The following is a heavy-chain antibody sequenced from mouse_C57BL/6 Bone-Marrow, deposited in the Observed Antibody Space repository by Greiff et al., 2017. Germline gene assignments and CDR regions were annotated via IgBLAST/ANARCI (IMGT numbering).Heavy chain of an antibody. CDR1: GFSLTSYG. J-gene: IGHJ1*03. D-gene: IGHD2-3*01. V-gene: IGHV2-5*01. CDR2: IWRGGST. CDR3: AKKEGYYNWYCDV. Sequence: VQLVESGPGLVQPSQSLSITCTVSGFSLTSYGVHWVRQSPGKGLEWLGVIWRGGSTDYNAAFMSRLSITKDNSKSQVFFKMNSLQADDTAIYYCAKKEGYYNWYCDVWGTGTTVTVSS.